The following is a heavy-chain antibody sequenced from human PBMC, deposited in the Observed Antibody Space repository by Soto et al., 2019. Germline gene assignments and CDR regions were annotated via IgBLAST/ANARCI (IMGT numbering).Heavy chain of an antibody. D-gene: IGHD4-17*01. CDR1: GYTFTGYG. CDR3: ARGLDYGDYTIYFDY. J-gene: IGHJ4*02. CDR2: ISAYNGNT. V-gene: IGHV1-18*01. Sequence: ASVNVSCKASGYTFTGYGSSWVRQAPGQGLEWMGWISAYNGNTNYAQKLQGRVTMTTDTSTSTAYMELRSLRSDDTAVYYCARGLDYGDYTIYFDYWGQGTLVTVSS.